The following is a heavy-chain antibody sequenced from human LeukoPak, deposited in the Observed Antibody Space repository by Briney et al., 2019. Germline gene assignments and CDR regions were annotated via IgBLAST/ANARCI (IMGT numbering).Heavy chain of an antibody. J-gene: IGHJ5*02. CDR3: ARDIRGGWYL. CDR1: GFTFSSYS. D-gene: IGHD6-19*01. V-gene: IGHV3-21*01. CDR2: ISSSSSYI. Sequence: GGSLRLSCAASGFTFSSYSMNWVRQAPGKGLEWVSSISSSSSYIYYADSVKGRFTISRDNAKDSLYLQMNSLRAEDTAVYYCARDIRGGWYLWGQGTLVTVSS.